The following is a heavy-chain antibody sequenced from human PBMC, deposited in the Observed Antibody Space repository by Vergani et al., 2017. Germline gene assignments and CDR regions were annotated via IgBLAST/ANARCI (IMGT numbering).Heavy chain of an antibody. CDR1: GFTFSSYG. V-gene: IGHV3-30*02. J-gene: IGHJ3*02. CDR3: AKEGYGDYFVHAFDI. D-gene: IGHD4-17*01. CDR2: IRYDGSNK. Sequence: QVQLLESGGGVVQPVGSLRLSCAASGFTFSSYGMHWVRQAPGKGLEWVACIRYDGSNKYYADSVKGRFTISRDNSKNTLYLQMNSLRAEDTAVYYCAKEGYGDYFVHAFDIWGQGTMVTVSS.